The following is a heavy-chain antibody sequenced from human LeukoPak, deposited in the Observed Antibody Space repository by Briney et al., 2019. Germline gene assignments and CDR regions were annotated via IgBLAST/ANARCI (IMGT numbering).Heavy chain of an antibody. V-gene: IGHV3-33*08. D-gene: IGHD6-19*01. J-gene: IGHJ1*01. CDR3: ARVSEDYSSGWYEEYFQY. Sequence: GGSLRLSCAASGFTFSNYEMNWVRQAPGKGLEWVAVIWYDGSKKNYADSVKGRFTISRDNSKNTLNLQMTSLRAEDTAVYYCARVSEDYSSGWYEEYFQYWGQGTLVIVSS. CDR2: IWYDGSKK. CDR1: GFTFSNYE.